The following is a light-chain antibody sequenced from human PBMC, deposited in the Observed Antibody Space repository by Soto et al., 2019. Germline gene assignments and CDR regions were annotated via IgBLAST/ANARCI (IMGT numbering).Light chain of an antibody. V-gene: IGKV1-17*01. CDR3: LQHSTSPLT. CDR2: AAS. CDR1: QGIRND. Sequence: DIQMTQFPSSLSASVGDRVTITCRASQGIRNDLGWYQQKPGKAPKRLIYAASSLQSGVPSRFSGSGSRTEFPLAISMLQPEDSATFCCLQHSTSPLTFGQGTKVEIK. J-gene: IGKJ1*01.